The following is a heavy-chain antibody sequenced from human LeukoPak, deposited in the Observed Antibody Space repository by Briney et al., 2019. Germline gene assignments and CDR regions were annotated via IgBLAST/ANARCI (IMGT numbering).Heavy chain of an antibody. D-gene: IGHD2-15*01. Sequence: SETLSLTCTVSGGSMRSYYWSWIRQPPGKGLEWIGYIYYSGSTNYNPSLKSRVTISVDTSKNQFSLKLSSVTAADTAVYYCARDVGKDCSGGSCYGYWGQGTLVTVSS. CDR3: ARDVGKDCSGGSCYGY. CDR2: IYYSGST. V-gene: IGHV4-59*12. J-gene: IGHJ4*02. CDR1: GGSMRSYY.